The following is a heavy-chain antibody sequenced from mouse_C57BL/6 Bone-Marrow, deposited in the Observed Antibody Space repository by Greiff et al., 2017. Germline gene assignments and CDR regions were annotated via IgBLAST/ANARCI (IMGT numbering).Heavy chain of an antibody. CDR1: GYTFTDYY. V-gene: IGHV1-19*01. CDR2: INPYNGGT. Sequence: VQLQQSGPVLVKPGASVKMSCKASGYTFTDYYMNWVKQSHGKSLEWIGVINPYNGGTSYNQKFKGKATLTVDKSSSTAYMELNSLTSEDSAVYYCARVDYYGSSYWFAYWGQGTLVTVSA. CDR3: ARVDYYGSSYWFAY. D-gene: IGHD1-1*01. J-gene: IGHJ3*01.